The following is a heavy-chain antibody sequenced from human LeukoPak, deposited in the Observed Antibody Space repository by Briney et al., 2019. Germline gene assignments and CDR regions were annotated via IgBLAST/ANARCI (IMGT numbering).Heavy chain of an antibody. J-gene: IGHJ3*02. CDR3: ARPGWNYYDSSGYYGAFDI. V-gene: IGHV3-20*04. CDR1: GFTFDDYG. CDR2: INWNGGST. Sequence: GGSLRLSCAASGFTFDDYGMSWVRQAPGKGLEWVSGINWNGGSTGYADSVKGRFTISRDNAKNSLYLQMNSLRAEDTAVYYCARPGWNYYDSSGYYGAFDIWGQGTMVTVSS. D-gene: IGHD3-22*01.